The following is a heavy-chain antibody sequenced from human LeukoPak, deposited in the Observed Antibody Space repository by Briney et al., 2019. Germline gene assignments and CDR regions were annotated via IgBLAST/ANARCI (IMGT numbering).Heavy chain of an antibody. CDR1: GFTFSTYA. CDR2: ISYSGNNK. V-gene: IGHV3-30*04. J-gene: IGHJ6*03. D-gene: IGHD1/OR15-1a*01. Sequence: GGSLRLSCAASGFTFSTYAMHWVRQAPGKGLEWVAVISYSGNNKYYADSVKGRFTISRDNSKNTLYLQMTSLRGEDTAVYYCARTLDFKRTQDYYYYMDVWGKGTTVTVSS. CDR3: ARTLDFKRTQDYYYYMDV.